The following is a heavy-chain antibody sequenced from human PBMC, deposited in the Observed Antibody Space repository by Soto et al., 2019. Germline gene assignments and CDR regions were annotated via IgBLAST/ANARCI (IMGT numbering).Heavy chain of an antibody. V-gene: IGHV4-39*01. CDR3: VSQRTTVPTQAYFDY. J-gene: IGHJ4*02. CDR2: VYYRGRS. Sequence: SETLSLTCTVSGGSVTSSSYYWGCMRQSPGKGLEWIGSVYYRGRSYSKSSVKSRVTISVDTSKNRFSLSLNSVTASGTAVYFCVSQRTTVPTQAYFDYWGPGALVTVSS. D-gene: IGHD4-17*01. CDR1: GGSVTSSSYY.